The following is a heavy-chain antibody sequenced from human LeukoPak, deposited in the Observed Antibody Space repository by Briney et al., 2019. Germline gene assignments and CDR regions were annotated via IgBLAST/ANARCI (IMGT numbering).Heavy chain of an antibody. CDR3: ARVRANWGYGFDY. CDR2: IYHSGST. V-gene: IGHV4-38-2*02. CDR1: GGSISSYY. D-gene: IGHD7-27*01. J-gene: IGHJ4*02. Sequence: PSETLSLTCTVSGGSISSYYWGWIRQPPGKGLEWIGSIYHSGSTYYNPSLKSRVTISVDTSKNQFSLKLSSVTAADTAVYYCARVRANWGYGFDYWGQGTLVTVSS.